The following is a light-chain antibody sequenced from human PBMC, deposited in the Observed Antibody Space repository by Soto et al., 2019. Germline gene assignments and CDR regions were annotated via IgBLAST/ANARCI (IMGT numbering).Light chain of an antibody. Sequence: QLVLTQPPSESGTPGQRVTISCSGSRSNIGSNTVNWYQQLPGTATHILIYSNNQRPSGVPKRFSGSKSGTSASLAISGLQSEAEADDDCSTWADSLTGPVVFGGGTKLTVL. J-gene: IGLJ2*01. CDR1: RSNIGSNT. CDR3: STWADSLTGPVV. V-gene: IGLV1-44*01. CDR2: SNN.